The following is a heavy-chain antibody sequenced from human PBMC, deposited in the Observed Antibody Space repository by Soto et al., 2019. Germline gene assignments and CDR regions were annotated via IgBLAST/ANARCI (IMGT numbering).Heavy chain of an antibody. Sequence: QVQLQESGPGLVKPSETLSLTCTVSGGSISSYYWSWNRQPPGKGLEWIGYIYYSGSTNYNPSLNSRVSIAVGTSKNLFSLKLSSVTAADTAVYYCARVVRSGWPPSHAFDIWDQGTMVTVSS. V-gene: IGHV4-59*01. J-gene: IGHJ3*02. CDR2: IYYSGST. CDR3: ARVVRSGWPPSHAFDI. CDR1: GGSISSYY. D-gene: IGHD6-19*01.